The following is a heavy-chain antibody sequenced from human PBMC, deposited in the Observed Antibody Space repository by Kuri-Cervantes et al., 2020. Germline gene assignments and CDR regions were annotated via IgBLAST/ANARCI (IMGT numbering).Heavy chain of an antibody. D-gene: IGHD5-18*01. V-gene: IGHV3-74*01. CDR3: ARGGVDTAMVIPDDAFDI. CDR2: ISSDGSST. CDR1: GFTFSSYW. J-gene: IGHJ3*02. Sequence: LSLTCAASGFTFSSYWMHWVRQGPGKGLVWVSYISSDGSSTSYADSVKGRFTISRDNAKNTLYLQMNSLRAEDTAVYYCARGGVDTAMVIPDDAFDIWGQGTMVTVSS.